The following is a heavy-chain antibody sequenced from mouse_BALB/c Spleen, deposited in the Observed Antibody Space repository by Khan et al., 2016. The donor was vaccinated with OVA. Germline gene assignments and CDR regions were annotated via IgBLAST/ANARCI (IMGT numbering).Heavy chain of an antibody. D-gene: IGHD1-1*01. CDR1: GFTFSTYG. CDR3: ARLAYYYDSEGFAY. V-gene: IGHV5-6*01. J-gene: IGHJ3*01. CDR2: ISTGGHYT. Sequence: EVQLQESGGDLVEPGGSLKLSCAASGFTFSTYGMSWVRQTPDKRLEWVATISTGGHYTYYPDSVRGRFTISREIAKNTLYLQMTSLKSEDTAMFYGARLAYYYDSEGFAYWGQGTLVTVSA.